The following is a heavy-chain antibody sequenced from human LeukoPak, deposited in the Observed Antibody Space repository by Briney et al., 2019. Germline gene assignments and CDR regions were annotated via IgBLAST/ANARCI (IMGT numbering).Heavy chain of an antibody. CDR3: ARDLEDCSGGSCYSWFDP. CDR2: IYSGGST. V-gene: IGHV3-66*01. J-gene: IGHJ5*02. CDR1: GFTVSSNY. Sequence: PGGSLRLSCAASGFTVSSNYMSWVRQAPGKGLEWVSVIYSGGSTYYADSVKGRFTISRDNSKNTLYLQMNSPRAEDTAVYYCARDLEDCSGGSCYSWFDPWGQGTLVTVSS. D-gene: IGHD2-15*01.